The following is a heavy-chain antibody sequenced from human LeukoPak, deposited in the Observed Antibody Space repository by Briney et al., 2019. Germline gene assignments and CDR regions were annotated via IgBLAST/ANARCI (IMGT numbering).Heavy chain of an antibody. CDR2: FIPLFATT. V-gene: IGHV1-69*13. CDR3: ASRDGYNLDDAFDI. Sequence: SVKVSCKASGGTFSSYAISWVRQAPGQGLEWMGGFIPLFATTNYAQKFQGRVTIIADESTTTSYMELNSLRSEDTAVYYCASRDGYNLDDAFDIWGQGTVVTVSS. CDR1: GGTFSSYA. D-gene: IGHD5-24*01. J-gene: IGHJ3*02.